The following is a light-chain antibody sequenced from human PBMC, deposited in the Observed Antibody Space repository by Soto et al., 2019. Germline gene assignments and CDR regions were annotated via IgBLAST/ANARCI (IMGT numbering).Light chain of an antibody. J-gene: IGLJ2*01. CDR2: EVS. CDR3: NSYTSSSTLHVV. Sequence: QSALTQPASVSGSPGQSITISCTGTSSDVGGYNYVSWYQQHPGKAPKLMIYEVSNRPSGVSNRFSGYKSGNTASLTISGLQAEEEADYYCNSYTSSSTLHVVFGGGTQLTVL. V-gene: IGLV2-14*01. CDR1: SSDVGGYNY.